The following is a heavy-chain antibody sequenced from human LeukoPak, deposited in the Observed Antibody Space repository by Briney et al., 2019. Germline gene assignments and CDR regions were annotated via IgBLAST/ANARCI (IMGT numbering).Heavy chain of an antibody. D-gene: IGHD4/OR15-4a*01. J-gene: IGHJ4*02. CDR3: ARRAGAYSHPYDY. CDR2: IYSDNT. Sequence: QPGGSLRLSCAASGFTFSSFEMKWVRQAPGKGLEWVSFIYSDNTHYSDSVKGRFTISRDNSKNTLYLQMNSLRAEDTAVYYCARRAGAYSHPYDYWGQGTLVTVSS. V-gene: IGHV3-53*01. CDR1: GFTFSSFE.